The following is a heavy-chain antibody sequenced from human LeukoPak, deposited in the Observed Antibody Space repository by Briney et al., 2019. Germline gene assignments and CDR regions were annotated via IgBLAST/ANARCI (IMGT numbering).Heavy chain of an antibody. Sequence: SETLSLTCTVSGGSISSYYWSWIRQPPGKGLEWIGYIYYSGSTNYNPSLKSRVTISVDTSKNQFSLKLSSVTAADTAVYYCARSASGWEPTGFWGQGTLVTVSS. CDR3: ARSASGWEPTGF. D-gene: IGHD1-26*01. CDR1: GGSISSYY. J-gene: IGHJ4*02. V-gene: IGHV4-59*01. CDR2: IYYSGST.